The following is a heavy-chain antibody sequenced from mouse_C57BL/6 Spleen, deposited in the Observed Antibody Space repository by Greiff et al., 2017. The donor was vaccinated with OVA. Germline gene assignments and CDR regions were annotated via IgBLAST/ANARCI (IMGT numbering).Heavy chain of an antibody. V-gene: IGHV7-3*01. J-gene: IGHJ1*03. D-gene: IGHD1-1*01. CDR3: ARNYYGSSLWYFDV. CDR1: GFTFTDYY. Sequence: EVKLVESGGGLVQPGGSLSLSCAASGFTFTDYYMSWVRQPPGKALEWLGFIRNKANGYTTEYSASVKGRFTISRDNSQSILYLQMNALRAEDSATYYCARNYYGSSLWYFDVWGTGTTVTVSS. CDR2: IRNKANGYTT.